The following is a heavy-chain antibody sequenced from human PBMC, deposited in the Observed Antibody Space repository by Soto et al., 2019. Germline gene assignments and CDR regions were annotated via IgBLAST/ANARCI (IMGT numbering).Heavy chain of an antibody. J-gene: IGHJ4*01. CDR3: ARLSAPVDY. V-gene: IGHV3-74*01. CDR1: GFTFSSYW. D-gene: IGHD2-2*01. CDR2: IDSNGIMT. Sequence: GGALRLSCAASGFTFSSYWMHWVRQVPGKGMEWVSKIDSNGIMTDYADSVKGRFTISRDNAKNSLYLQMNGLRAEDTAVYHCARLSAPVDYWGQGTLVTVSS.